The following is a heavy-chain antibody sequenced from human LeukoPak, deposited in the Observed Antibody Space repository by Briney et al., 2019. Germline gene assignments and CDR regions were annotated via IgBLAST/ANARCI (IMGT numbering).Heavy chain of an antibody. D-gene: IGHD2-2*02. V-gene: IGHV4-61*02. CDR3: ARVGVGCSSTSCYNFDY. CDR2: IYTSGST. CDR1: GGSISSGSYY. Sequence: SETLSLTCTVSGGSISSGSYYWSWIRQPAGKGLEWIGRIYTSGSTNYNPSLKSRVTISVDTSKNQFSLKLSSVTAADTAVYYCARVGVGCSSTSCYNFDYWGQGTLVTVSS. J-gene: IGHJ4*02.